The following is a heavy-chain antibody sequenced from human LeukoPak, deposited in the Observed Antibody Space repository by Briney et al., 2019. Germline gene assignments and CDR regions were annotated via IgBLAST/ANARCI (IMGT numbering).Heavy chain of an antibody. CDR3: ARRGEGARYFQH. D-gene: IGHD1-26*01. CDR2: IYYSGTT. Sequence: SETLSLTCTVSGGSISSSSYYWGWIRQPPGKGLEWIGSIYYSGTTYYNPSLKSRVTISVDTSKNQFSLKLSSVTAADTAVYYCARRGEGARYFQHWGQGTLVTVSS. V-gene: IGHV4-39*01. J-gene: IGHJ1*01. CDR1: GGSISSSSYY.